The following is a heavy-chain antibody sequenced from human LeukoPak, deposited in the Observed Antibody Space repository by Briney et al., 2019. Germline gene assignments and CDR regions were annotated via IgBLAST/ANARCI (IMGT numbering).Heavy chain of an antibody. V-gene: IGHV3-48*04. CDR2: ISSSSITI. Sequence: GGSLRLSCAASGFTSSSYSLNWVRQAPGKGLEWVSFISSSSITIYYADSVKGRFTISRDNAEKSLYLQMSSLRAEDTAVYYCARDRGGSYSAIDYWGQGTLVTVSS. CDR3: ARDRGGSYSAIDY. CDR1: GFTSSSYS. J-gene: IGHJ4*02. D-gene: IGHD2-15*01.